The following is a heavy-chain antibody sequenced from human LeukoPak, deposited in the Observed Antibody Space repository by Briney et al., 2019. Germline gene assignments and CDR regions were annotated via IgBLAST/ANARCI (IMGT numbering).Heavy chain of an antibody. J-gene: IGHJ3*02. D-gene: IGHD3-10*01. Sequence: GGSLRLSCAASGFTISTNYMSWVRQAPGKGLEWVSVIYSGGTTNYADSVKGRFTISRDNSKNTVYLQMNSLRAEDTAVYYCAADLITMVRGVDDAFDIWGQGTMVTVSS. CDR3: AADLITMVRGVDDAFDI. CDR2: IYSGGTT. CDR1: GFTISTNY. V-gene: IGHV3-53*01.